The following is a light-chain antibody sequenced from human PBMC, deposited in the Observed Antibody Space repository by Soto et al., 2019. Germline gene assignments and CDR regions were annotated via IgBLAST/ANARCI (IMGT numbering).Light chain of an antibody. CDR1: SSNIGDNY. CDR3: AAWDDSLSGWV. J-gene: IGLJ3*02. CDR2: NNN. Sequence: QSVLTQPPSASGTPGQRVTISCSGSSSNIGDNYVFWYQQFPGAAPNTLIFNNNQRPSGVPDRFSGAKSGTSASLSISGLRSEDEADYHCAAWDDSLSGWVFGGGTKLTVL. V-gene: IGLV1-47*02.